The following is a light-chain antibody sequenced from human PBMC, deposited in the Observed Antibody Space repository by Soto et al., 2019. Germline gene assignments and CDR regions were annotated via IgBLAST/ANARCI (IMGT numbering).Light chain of an antibody. CDR1: QSISDT. V-gene: IGKV3-15*01. CDR3: QQYNNWPWT. CDR2: GAS. J-gene: IGKJ1*01. Sequence: EIVMTQYKDALSVSPGGRATLSCRASQSISDTLAWYQQKPGQAPRLLIHGASTRATGFPGRFSGSGSGTDFTLTISSLQSEDFAVYYCQQYNNWPWTFGQGTRVDIK.